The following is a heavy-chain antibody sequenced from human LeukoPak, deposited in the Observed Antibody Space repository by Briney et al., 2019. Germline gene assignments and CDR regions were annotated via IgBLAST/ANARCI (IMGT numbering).Heavy chain of an antibody. J-gene: IGHJ5*02. CDR3: ARDLAVAGTRVGDRGWFDP. CDR1: GFTFSSYS. CDR2: ISSSSSYI. D-gene: IGHD6-19*01. Sequence: GGPLRLSCAASGFTFSSYSMNWVRQAPGKGLEWVSSISSSSSYIYYADSVKGRFTISRDNAKNSLYLQMNSLRAEDTAVYYCARDLAVAGTRVGDRGWFDPWGQGTLVTVSS. V-gene: IGHV3-21*01.